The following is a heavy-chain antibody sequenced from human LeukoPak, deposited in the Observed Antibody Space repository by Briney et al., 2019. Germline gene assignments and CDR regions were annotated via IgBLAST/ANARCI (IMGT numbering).Heavy chain of an antibody. CDR3: ARVAFKAFGGVIVRKGAFDI. D-gene: IGHD3-16*02. CDR2: IYSGGNT. V-gene: IGHV3-66*01. Sequence: PGGSLRLSCAASGFIVSSNYVSWVRQAPGKGLEWVSVIYSGGNTYYADSVKGGFTISRDNSKNTLYLQMSSLRAEDTALYYCARVAFKAFGGVIVRKGAFDIWGQGTMVTVSS. CDR1: GFIVSSNY. J-gene: IGHJ3*02.